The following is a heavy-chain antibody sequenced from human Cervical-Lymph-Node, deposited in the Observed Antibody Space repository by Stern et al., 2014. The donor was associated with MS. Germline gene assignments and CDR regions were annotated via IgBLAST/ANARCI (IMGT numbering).Heavy chain of an antibody. CDR3: ARVLSLATSDS. D-gene: IGHD1-1*01. Sequence: VQLVQSGAAMRKPGASVKISCEASGYTFNSYYIHWVRQPLGQVLEWVALSNASRTRPTYAQRFQGRVTVTGDTSTSTVYMELTGLKSEDTAVYYCARVLSLATSDSWGQGTLVVVSS. V-gene: IGHV1-46*02. J-gene: IGHJ4*02. CDR1: GYTFNSYY. CDR2: SNASRTRP.